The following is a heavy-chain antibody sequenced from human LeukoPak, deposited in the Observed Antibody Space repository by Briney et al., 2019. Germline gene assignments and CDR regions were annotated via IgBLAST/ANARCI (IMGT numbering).Heavy chain of an antibody. V-gene: IGHV4-34*01. D-gene: IGHD4-17*01. J-gene: IGHJ4*02. Sequence: PSETLSLTCAVAGGSFSGYCCSWIRQPPGKGLEWIGEINHSGSTNYNPSLKSRVTISVDTSKNQFSLKLSSVTAADMAVYYCARVYDYGDTLFDYWGGRRVVGVSS. CDR3: ARVYDYGDTLFDY. CDR1: GGSFSGYC. CDR2: INHSGST.